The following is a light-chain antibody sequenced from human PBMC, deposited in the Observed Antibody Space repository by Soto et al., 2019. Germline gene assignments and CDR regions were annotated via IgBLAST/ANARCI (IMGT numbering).Light chain of an antibody. J-gene: IGLJ3*02. CDR2: EVI. CDR3: SSFTTSSTWV. CDR1: SSDVGNYNY. Sequence: QSALTQPASVSGSPGQSITISCTGTSSDVGNYNYVSWYQQHPGKAPKLMIYEVISRPSGVSNRFSGSKSGNTASLTISGLQTQDEADYYWSSFTTSSTWVFGGGTKLTVL. V-gene: IGLV2-14*01.